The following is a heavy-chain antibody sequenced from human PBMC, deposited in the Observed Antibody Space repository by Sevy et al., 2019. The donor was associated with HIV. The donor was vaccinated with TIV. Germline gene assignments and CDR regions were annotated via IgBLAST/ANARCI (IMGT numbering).Heavy chain of an antibody. V-gene: IGHV3-48*04. J-gene: IGHJ6*02. CDR3: ARDSTVVVPAANSNYYYGMDV. CDR2: ISSSSSTI. CDR1: GFTFSSYS. D-gene: IGHD2-2*01. Sequence: GGSLRLSCAASGFTFSSYSMNWVRQAPGKGLEWVSYISSSSSTIYYADSVKGRFTISRDNAKNSLYLQMNSLRAEDTAVYYCARDSTVVVPAANSNYYYGMDVWGQGTTVTVSS.